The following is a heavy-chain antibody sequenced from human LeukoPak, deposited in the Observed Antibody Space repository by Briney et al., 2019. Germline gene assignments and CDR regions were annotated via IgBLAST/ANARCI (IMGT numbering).Heavy chain of an antibody. Sequence: SETLSLTCAVYGGSFSGYYWSWIRQPPGKGLEWIGEINHSGSTNYNPSLKSRVTISVDTSKNQFPLKLSSVTAADTAVYYCASFLLSYGLDYWGQGTLVTVSS. CDR2: INHSGST. D-gene: IGHD5-18*01. J-gene: IGHJ4*02. V-gene: IGHV4-34*01. CDR3: ASFLLSYGLDY. CDR1: GGSFSGYY.